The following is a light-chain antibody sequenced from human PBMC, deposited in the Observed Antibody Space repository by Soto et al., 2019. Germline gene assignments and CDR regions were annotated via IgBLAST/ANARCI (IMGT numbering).Light chain of an antibody. V-gene: IGKV1-39*01. Sequence: IQLTQSPSSLSASVGDRVTITCRTSQNVNRYLNWYQEQPGKAPKLLIYAASILQSGVPSRFSGSGSGTDFTLAISSLNPEDFTTDYCQQSYGIPQTFGPGTKVEIK. CDR1: QNVNRY. CDR2: AAS. J-gene: IGKJ1*01. CDR3: QQSYGIPQT.